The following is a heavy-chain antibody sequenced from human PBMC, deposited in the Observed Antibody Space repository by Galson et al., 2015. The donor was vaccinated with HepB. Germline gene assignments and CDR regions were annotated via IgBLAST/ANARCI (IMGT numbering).Heavy chain of an antibody. D-gene: IGHD4-23*01. CDR1: GFTFSSYA. Sequence: SLRLSCAASGFTFSSYAMHWVRQAPGKGLEWVAVISYDGSNKYYADSVKGRFTISRDNSKNTLYLQMNSLRAEDTAVYYCARDSPGKTTVVTPNWYFDLWGRGTLVTVSS. CDR3: ARDSPGKTTVVTPNWYFDL. CDR2: ISYDGSNK. V-gene: IGHV3-30*04. J-gene: IGHJ2*01.